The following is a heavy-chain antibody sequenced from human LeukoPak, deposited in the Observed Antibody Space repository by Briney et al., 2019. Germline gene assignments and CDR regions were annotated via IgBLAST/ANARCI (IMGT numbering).Heavy chain of an antibody. J-gene: IGHJ3*02. D-gene: IGHD3-22*01. CDR2: IYYSGST. CDR3: ASDGITMIVVAPYAFDI. CDR1: GGSISSSSYY. V-gene: IGHV4-39*07. Sequence: PSETLSLTCTVSGGSISSSSYYWGWIRQPPGKGLEWIGGIYYSGSTYYNPSLKSRVTISVDTSKNQFSLKLSSVTAADTAVYYCASDGITMIVVAPYAFDIWGQGTMVTVSS.